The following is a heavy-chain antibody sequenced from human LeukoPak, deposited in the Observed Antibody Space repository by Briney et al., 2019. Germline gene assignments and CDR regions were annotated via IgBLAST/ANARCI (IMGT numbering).Heavy chain of an antibody. J-gene: IGHJ4*02. CDR1: GFTFSSYA. CDR2: ISDSGGST. V-gene: IGHV3-23*01. D-gene: IGHD3-3*01. CDR3: AKFRNYDFWSGFSY. Sequence: GGSLELSCPAFGFTFSSYAISWFRQPQGKGLDGVSAISDSGGSTYYADSVKGRFTVSRDNSKNTLYLQMNSLRAEDTAVYYCAKFRNYDFWSGFSYWGQGTLVPVS.